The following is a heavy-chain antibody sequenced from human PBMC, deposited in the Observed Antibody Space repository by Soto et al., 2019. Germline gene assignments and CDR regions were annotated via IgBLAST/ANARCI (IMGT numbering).Heavy chain of an antibody. D-gene: IGHD6-19*01. CDR1: GYSFAIYW. CDR3: ARQDGSAWYYFDH. J-gene: IGHJ4*02. CDR2: MHPGESHI. V-gene: IGHV5-51*01. Sequence: PGESLKISCKGSGYSFAIYWIGWVRQMPGKGLEWMGIMHPGESHIIYSPSFQGQVTISADKSTNTAYLQWSSLQASDTAMYYCARQDGSAWYYFDHWGQGTLVTVSS.